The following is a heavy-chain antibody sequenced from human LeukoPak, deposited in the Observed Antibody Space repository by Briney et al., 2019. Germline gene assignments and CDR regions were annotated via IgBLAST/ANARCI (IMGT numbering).Heavy chain of an antibody. J-gene: IGHJ3*02. CDR3: ARELREHGAFDI. CDR1: GFTFSSYE. CDR2: ISSSGSTI. D-gene: IGHD1-26*01. Sequence: QPGGSLRLSCAASGFTFSSYEMNWVRQAPGKGLEWVSYISSSGSTIYYADSVKGRFTISRDNAKNSLYLQMNSLRAEDTAMYYCARELREHGAFDIWGQGTMVTVSS. V-gene: IGHV3-48*03.